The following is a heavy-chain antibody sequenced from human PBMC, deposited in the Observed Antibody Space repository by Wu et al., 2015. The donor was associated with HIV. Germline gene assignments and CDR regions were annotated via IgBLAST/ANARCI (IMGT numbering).Heavy chain of an antibody. CDR2: IIPIFGTA. D-gene: IGHD2-2*01. V-gene: IGHV1-69*12. CDR1: GGTFSSYA. CDR3: ARDGGYCSSTSCYSWFDP. J-gene: IGHJ5*02. Sequence: QVQLVQSGAEVKKPGSSVKVSCKASGGTFSSYAISWVRQAPGQGLEWMGGIIPIFGTANYAQKFQGRVTITADESTSTAYMELSSLRSEDTAVYYCARDGGYCSSTSCYSWFDPWGQGTLGHRLL.